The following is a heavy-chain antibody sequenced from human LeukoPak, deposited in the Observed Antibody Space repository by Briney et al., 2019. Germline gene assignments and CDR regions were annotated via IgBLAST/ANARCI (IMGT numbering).Heavy chain of an antibody. D-gene: IGHD2-15*01. CDR1: GFTFSDYY. CDR3: ARELVLGYSSGGSCCD. CDR2: ISSSGSTI. J-gene: IGHJ4*02. Sequence: GGSLRLSCAASGFTFSDYYMSWIRQAPGKGLEWVSDISSSGSTIHYADSVRGRFTISRDNAKSSLYLQMNSLRAEDTAVYYCARELVLGYSSGGSCCDWGQGTLVTVSS. V-gene: IGHV3-11*01.